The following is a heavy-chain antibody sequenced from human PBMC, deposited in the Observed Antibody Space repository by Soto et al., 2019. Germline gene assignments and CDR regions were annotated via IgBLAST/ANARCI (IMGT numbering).Heavy chain of an antibody. CDR2: ISYDGSNK. Sequence: PGGSLRLSCAASGFTFSSYGMHWVRQAPGKGLEWVAVISYDGSNKYYADSVKGRFTISRDNSKNTLYLQMNSLRAEDTAVYYCANGIVRDSSGYYSTGAEYFQHWGQGTLVTVSS. D-gene: IGHD3-22*01. J-gene: IGHJ1*01. V-gene: IGHV3-30*18. CDR3: ANGIVRDSSGYYSTGAEYFQH. CDR1: GFTFSSYG.